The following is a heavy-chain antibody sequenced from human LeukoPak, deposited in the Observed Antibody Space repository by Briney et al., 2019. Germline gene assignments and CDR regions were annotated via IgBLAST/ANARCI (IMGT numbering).Heavy chain of an antibody. D-gene: IGHD6-19*01. CDR1: GGSFSGYY. J-gene: IGHJ4*02. CDR2: INNSGST. CDR3: ARGNGRGWFLRPTDY. V-gene: IGHV4-34*01. Sequence: SETLSLTXADYGGSFSGYYWSWIRQPPGKGLEWIGEINNSGSTNYNPSLKSRVTISVDTSKNQFSLKLSSVTAADTAVYYCARGNGRGWFLRPTDYWGQGTLVTVSS.